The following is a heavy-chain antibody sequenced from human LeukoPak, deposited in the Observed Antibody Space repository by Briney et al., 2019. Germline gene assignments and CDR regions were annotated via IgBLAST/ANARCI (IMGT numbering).Heavy chain of an antibody. J-gene: IGHJ4*02. D-gene: IGHD6-13*01. Sequence: PSETLSLTCTVSGGSISSYYGSWIRQPPGKGLEWIGYIYYSGSTNYNPSLKSRVTISVDTSKNQFSLKLSSVTAADTAVYYCARTIAAAVSFDYWGQGTLVTVSS. CDR1: GGSISSYY. CDR2: IYYSGST. V-gene: IGHV4-59*01. CDR3: ARTIAAAVSFDY.